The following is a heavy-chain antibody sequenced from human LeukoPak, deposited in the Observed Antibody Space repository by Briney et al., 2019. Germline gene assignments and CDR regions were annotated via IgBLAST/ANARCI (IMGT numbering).Heavy chain of an antibody. V-gene: IGHV4-61*02. CDR3: ARDRAATRTNWFDP. CDR2: IYTSGST. D-gene: IGHD2-15*01. CDR1: GGSISSGSYY. Sequence: PSETLSLTCTVSGGSISSGSYYWSWIRQPAGKGLEWIGRIYTSGSTNYNSSLKSRVTISVDTSKNQFSLKLSSVTVADTAVYYCARDRAATRTNWFDPWGQGTLVTVSS. J-gene: IGHJ5*02.